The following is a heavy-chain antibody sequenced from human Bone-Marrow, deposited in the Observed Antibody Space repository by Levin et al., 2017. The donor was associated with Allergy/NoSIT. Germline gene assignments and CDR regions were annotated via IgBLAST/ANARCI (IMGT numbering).Heavy chain of an antibody. Sequence: QPGGSLRLSCAASGFRFSDSVIHWVRQTSGKGLEWLGRIRSKPHDYATVYVASVQGRFTLSRDDLKNTAYLQMNSLKIEDTAVYFCTKRPDTVGTSNCFDPWGQGTLVTVSS. D-gene: IGHD4-11*01. J-gene: IGHJ5*02. CDR2: IRSKPHDYAT. CDR3: TKRPDTVGTSNCFDP. CDR1: GFRFSDSV. V-gene: IGHV3-73*01.